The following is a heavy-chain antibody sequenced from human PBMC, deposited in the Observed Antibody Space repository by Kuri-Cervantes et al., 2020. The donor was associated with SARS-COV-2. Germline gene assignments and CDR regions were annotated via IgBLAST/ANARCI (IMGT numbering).Heavy chain of an antibody. CDR1: GYTFTSYG. Sequence: ASVKVSCKASGYTFTSYGISWVRRAPGQGLEWMGWISAYNGNTNYAQKLQGRVTMTTDTSTSTAYMELRSLRSDDTAVYYCARDQSSSWYNWFDPWGPGTLVTVSS. CDR3: ARDQSSSWYNWFDP. J-gene: IGHJ5*02. V-gene: IGHV1-18*01. D-gene: IGHD6-13*01. CDR2: ISAYNGNT.